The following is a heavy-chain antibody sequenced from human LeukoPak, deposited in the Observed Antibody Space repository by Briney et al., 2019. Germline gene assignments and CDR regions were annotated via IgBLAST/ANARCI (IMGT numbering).Heavy chain of an antibody. CDR2: INSNSDTV. D-gene: IGHD2-2*01. Sequence: GGSLRLSCAASGFSFSTYTMNWVRQAPGKGLEWISYINSNSDTVHYSNSVEGRFTISRDNAKNSLYLQMNSLRAEDTAMYYCARDTRGESDYWGHGTLVTVSS. J-gene: IGHJ4*01. CDR3: ARDTRGESDY. V-gene: IGHV3-48*04. CDR1: GFSFSTYT.